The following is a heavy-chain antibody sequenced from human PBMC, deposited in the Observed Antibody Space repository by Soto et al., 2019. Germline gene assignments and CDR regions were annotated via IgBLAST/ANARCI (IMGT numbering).Heavy chain of an antibody. V-gene: IGHV5-51*01. CDR3: ARQPSNGQWYV. J-gene: IGHJ6*02. D-gene: IGHD6-19*01. Sequence: GESQKISCKGSGYSFTSYWIGWVRQMPGTGLEWMAIIYPGDSDIRYNPSFQGQVTISADKSISTAYLQWSSLKASDTAMYYCARQPSNGQWYVWGQGTTVTV. CDR2: IYPGDSDI. CDR1: GYSFTSYW.